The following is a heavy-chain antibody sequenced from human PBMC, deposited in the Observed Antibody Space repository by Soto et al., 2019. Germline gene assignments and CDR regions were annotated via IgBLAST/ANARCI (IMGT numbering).Heavy chain of an antibody. Sequence: SETLSLTCTGSGGSISSYYWSWIRQPPGKGLEWIGYIYYSGSTNYNPSLKSRVTISVDTSKNQFSLKLSSVTAADTAVYYCARGREQAITIFGVDYYYYYMDVWGKGTTVTVSS. V-gene: IGHV4-59*01. CDR1: GGSISSYY. CDR2: IYYSGST. D-gene: IGHD3-3*01. J-gene: IGHJ6*03. CDR3: ARGREQAITIFGVDYYYYYMDV.